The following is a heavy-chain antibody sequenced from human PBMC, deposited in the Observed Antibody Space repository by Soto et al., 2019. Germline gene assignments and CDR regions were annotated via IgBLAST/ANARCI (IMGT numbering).Heavy chain of an antibody. CDR2: IYYSGST. V-gene: IGHV4-39*01. D-gene: IGHD3-9*01. Sequence: SETLSLTCTVSGGSISSSSYYWGWIRQPPGKGLEWIGSIYYSGSTYYNPSLKSRVTMSVDTSKNQFSLKLSSVTAADTAVYYCARARHLTGYHRANNWFDPWGQGTLVTVSS. CDR1: GGSISSSSYY. J-gene: IGHJ5*02. CDR3: ARARHLTGYHRANNWFDP.